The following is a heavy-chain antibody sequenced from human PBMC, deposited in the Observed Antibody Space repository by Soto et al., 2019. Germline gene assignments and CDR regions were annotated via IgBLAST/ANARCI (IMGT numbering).Heavy chain of an antibody. CDR1: GDSINSVDHY. CDR3: ARLRWETENNWFDP. V-gene: IGHV4-30-4*01. D-gene: IGHD1-26*01. J-gene: IGHJ5*02. Sequence: SETLSLTCTVSGDSINSVDHYWSWIRQPPGKGLEWMGYIYHSGSTHYNPSLNSRLTISIDTSTNRFSLNLTSVTAADTAVYFCARLRWETENNWFDPWGQGALVTVSP. CDR2: IYHSGST.